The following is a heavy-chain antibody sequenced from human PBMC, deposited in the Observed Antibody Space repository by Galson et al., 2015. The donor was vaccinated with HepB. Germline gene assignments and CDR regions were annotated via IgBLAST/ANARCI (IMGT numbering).Heavy chain of an antibody. V-gene: IGHV4-59*01. Sequence: TLSLTCTVSGGSISSYYWSWIRQLPGKGLEWIGYIYYSGSTNYNPSLKSRVTISVDTSKNQFSLKLSSVTAADTAVYYCARVDYGGNSGFGYWGQGTLVTVSS. J-gene: IGHJ4*02. D-gene: IGHD4-23*01. CDR2: IYYSGST. CDR3: ARVDYGGNSGFGY. CDR1: GGSISSYY.